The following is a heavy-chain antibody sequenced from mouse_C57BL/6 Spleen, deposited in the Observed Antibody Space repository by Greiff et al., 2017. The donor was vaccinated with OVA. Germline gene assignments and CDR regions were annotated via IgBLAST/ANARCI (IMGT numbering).Heavy chain of an antibody. J-gene: IGHJ3*01. V-gene: IGHV10-1*01. Sequence: EVMLVESGGGLVQPKGSLKLSCAASGFSFNTYAMNWVRQAPGKGLEWVARIRSKSNNYATYYADSVKDRFTISRDDSESMLYLQMNNLKTEDTAMYYCVRHGYYDYDGLAYWGQGTLVTVSA. D-gene: IGHD2-4*01. CDR1: GFSFNTYA. CDR2: IRSKSNNYAT. CDR3: VRHGYYDYDGLAY.